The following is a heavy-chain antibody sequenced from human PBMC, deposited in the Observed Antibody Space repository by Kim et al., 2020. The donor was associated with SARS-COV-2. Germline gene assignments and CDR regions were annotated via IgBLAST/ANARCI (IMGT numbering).Heavy chain of an antibody. J-gene: IGHJ3*02. V-gene: IGHV3-48*03. CDR1: GFTFSSYE. D-gene: IGHD5-12*01. CDR2: ISKSGTGR. CDR3: AREVATTPDAFDI. Sequence: GGSLRLSCAVSGFTFSSYEMNWVRKAPGKGLEWVSYISKSGTGRQYADSVKGRITISRDNAKNSLYLQMNSLRAEDTAFYYCAREVATTPDAFDIWGQGTLVTVSS.